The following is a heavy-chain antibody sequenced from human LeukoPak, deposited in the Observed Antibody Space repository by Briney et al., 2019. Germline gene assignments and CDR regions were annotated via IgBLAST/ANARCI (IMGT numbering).Heavy chain of an antibody. V-gene: IGHV4-4*02. CDR3: ARDRDYYGSGSSYFDY. CDR1: GDSSSNTNW. J-gene: IGHJ4*02. D-gene: IGHD3-10*01. CDR2: IFHNGSS. Sequence: PSGTLSLTCAVSGDSSSNTNWWSWVRQPPGRGLEWIGEIFHNGSSNSNPSLKSRVTISLDGSKNHLSLRLASVTAADTAMYYCARDRDYYGSGSSYFDYWGQGTLSPSPQ.